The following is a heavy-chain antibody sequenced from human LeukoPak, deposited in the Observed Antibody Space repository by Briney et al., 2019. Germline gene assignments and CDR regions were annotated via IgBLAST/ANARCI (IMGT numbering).Heavy chain of an antibody. D-gene: IGHD2-2*01. CDR3: ATNYASRTALEY. V-gene: IGHV1-24*01. Sequence: ASVKVSCKVSGYTLTELSMHWVRQAPGKGLEWMGGFDPEDGETIYAQKFQGRVTMTEGTSTDTAYMELSSLRSEDTAVYYCATNYASRTALEYWGQGTLVTVSS. CDR2: FDPEDGET. CDR1: GYTLTELS. J-gene: IGHJ4*02.